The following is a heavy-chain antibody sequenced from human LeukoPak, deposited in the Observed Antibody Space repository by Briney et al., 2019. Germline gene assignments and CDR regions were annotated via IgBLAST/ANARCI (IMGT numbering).Heavy chain of an antibody. CDR1: GGSISSSTYY. CDR3: VRGSTLRHYQY. J-gene: IGHJ4*02. Sequence: TSETLSLICTVSGGSISSSTYYWGWIRRPPGKGLEWIGSIYYSGSTYYNPSLKSRVTVSVDTSKNQFSLKLSSVTAADTAVYYCVRGSTLRHYQYWGQGTLVTVSS. V-gene: IGHV4-39*01. D-gene: IGHD3-16*01. CDR2: IYYSGST.